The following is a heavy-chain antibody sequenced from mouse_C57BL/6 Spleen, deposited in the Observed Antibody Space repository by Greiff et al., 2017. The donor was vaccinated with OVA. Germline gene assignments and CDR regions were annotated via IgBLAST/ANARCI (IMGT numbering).Heavy chain of an antibody. CDR3: AKLGWYFDV. V-gene: IGHV3-6*01. CDR2: ISYDGSN. CDR1: GYSITSGYY. D-gene: IGHD4-1*01. Sequence: ESGPGLVKPSQSLSLTCSVTGYSITSGYYWNWIRQFPGNKLEWMGYISYDGSNKYNPSLKTRISLTRDTSKNQFFLKLNSVTTEDTATYYCAKLGWYFDVWGTGTTGTVSS. J-gene: IGHJ1*03.